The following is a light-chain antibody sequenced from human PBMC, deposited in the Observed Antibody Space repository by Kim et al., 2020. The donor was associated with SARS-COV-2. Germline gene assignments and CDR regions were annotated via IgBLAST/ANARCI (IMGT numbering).Light chain of an antibody. V-gene: IGLV2-14*03. CDR1: SSDVGGYDY. CDR2: DVT. CDR3: SSYTSSGTVV. Sequence: QSALTQPASVSGSPGQSITISCTGTSSDVGGYDYVSWYQQHPGKVPKLMIYDVTKRPSGVSNRFSGSKSGNTASLTISGLQAEDEADYYCSSYTSSGTVVFGGGTQLTVL. J-gene: IGLJ2*01.